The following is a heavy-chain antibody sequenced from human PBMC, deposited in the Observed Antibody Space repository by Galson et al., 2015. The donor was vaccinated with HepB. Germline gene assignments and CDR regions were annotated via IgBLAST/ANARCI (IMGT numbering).Heavy chain of an antibody. CDR1: GFTFSSYG. J-gene: IGHJ4*02. CDR3: AKGTRGSSYSAGGY. CDR2: KSYDGSET. Sequence: SLRLSCAASGFTFSSYGMHWVRRAPGKGLEWVAVKSYDGSETFYADSVKGRFTISRDNSKNTLYLRMNSLRTEDTAVYYCAKGTRGSSYSAGGYWGQGILVTVSS. V-gene: IGHV3-30*18. D-gene: IGHD2-21*01.